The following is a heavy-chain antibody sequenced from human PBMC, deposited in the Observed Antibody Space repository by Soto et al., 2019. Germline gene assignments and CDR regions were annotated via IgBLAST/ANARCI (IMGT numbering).Heavy chain of an antibody. D-gene: IGHD7-27*01. J-gene: IGHJ6*03. Sequence: ASVKVSCKASGSTFSSYAISWVRQAPGQGLEWMGGIIPIFGTANYAQKFQGRVTITADESTSTAYMELSSLRSEDTAVYYCARGGLTGDYYYYMDVWGKGTTVTVSS. CDR3: ARGGLTGDYYYYMDV. V-gene: IGHV1-69*13. CDR1: GSTFSSYA. CDR2: IIPIFGTA.